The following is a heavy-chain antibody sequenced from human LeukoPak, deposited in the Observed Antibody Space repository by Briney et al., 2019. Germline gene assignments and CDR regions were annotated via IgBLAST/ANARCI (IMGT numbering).Heavy chain of an antibody. V-gene: IGHV1-18*01. Sequence: ASVKVSCKASGCTFTSYGISWVRQAPGQGLEWMGWISAYNGNTNYAQKLQGRVTMTTDTSTSTAYMELRSLRSDDTAVYYCARGRAMVRGVIITSPLNYWGQGTLVTVSS. CDR3: ARGRAMVRGVIITSPLNY. CDR1: GCTFTSYG. D-gene: IGHD3-10*01. CDR2: ISAYNGNT. J-gene: IGHJ4*02.